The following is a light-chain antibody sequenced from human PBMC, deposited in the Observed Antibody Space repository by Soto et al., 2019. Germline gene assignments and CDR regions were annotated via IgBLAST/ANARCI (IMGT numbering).Light chain of an antibody. CDR2: GNS. V-gene: IGLV1-40*01. Sequence: QSVLTQPPSVSGAPGQRVTISCTGSSSNIGAGYDVHWYQQLPGTAPKLLSYGNSNRPSGVPDRFSGSKSGTSASLAITGLQAEDEADYYCQSSDSSLSGPVFGGGTQLTV. CDR1: SSNIGAGYD. CDR3: QSSDSSLSGPV. J-gene: IGLJ7*01.